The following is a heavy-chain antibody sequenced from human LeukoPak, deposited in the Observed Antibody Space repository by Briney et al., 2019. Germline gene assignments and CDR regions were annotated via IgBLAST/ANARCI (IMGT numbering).Heavy chain of an antibody. CDR3: ARLATYCAGDNCYPDAFDI. CDR2: IFYSGST. CDR1: GGSISISSYY. Sequence: SETLSLTCTVSGGSISISSYYRGWIRQPPGKGLEWIGSIFYSGSTYYNPSLKSRVTISVDTSKNQFSLKLNSVTAADTAVFYCARLATYCAGDNCYPDAFDIWGQGTMVTVSP. V-gene: IGHV4-39*01. D-gene: IGHD2-21*01. J-gene: IGHJ3*02.